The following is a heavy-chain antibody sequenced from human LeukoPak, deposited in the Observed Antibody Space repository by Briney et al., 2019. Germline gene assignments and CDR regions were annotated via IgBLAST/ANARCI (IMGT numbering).Heavy chain of an antibody. Sequence: PSETLSLTCTVSGDSISSRSYFWYWIRQSPGKGLEWIGSMYYSGSTYYSPSLKSRVTMSIDTAENQFSLKLTSVTAADTAVYYCARHYGPWGQGTLVTVSS. J-gene: IGHJ5*02. V-gene: IGHV4-39*01. D-gene: IGHD3-10*01. CDR1: GDSISSRSYF. CDR3: ARHYGP. CDR2: MYYSGST.